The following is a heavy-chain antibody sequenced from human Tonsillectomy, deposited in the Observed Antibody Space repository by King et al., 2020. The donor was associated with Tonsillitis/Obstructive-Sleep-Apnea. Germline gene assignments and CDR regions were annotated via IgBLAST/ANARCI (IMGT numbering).Heavy chain of an antibody. D-gene: IGHD6-6*01. V-gene: IGHV3-21*01. CDR1: GFTFSSYS. Sequence: VQLVESGGGLVKPGGSLRLSGAASGFTFSSYSMNWVRQAPGKGLEWVSSISSSSSYIYYADSVKGRFTTSRDNAKNSLYLQMNSLRAEDTAVYDCASSSPIYYYMDVWGNGNTVTVSS. CDR3: ASSSPIYYYMDV. CDR2: ISSSSSYI. J-gene: IGHJ6*03.